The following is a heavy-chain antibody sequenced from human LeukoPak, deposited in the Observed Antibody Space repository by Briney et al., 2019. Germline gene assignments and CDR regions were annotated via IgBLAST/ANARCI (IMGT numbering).Heavy chain of an antibody. J-gene: IGHJ4*02. Sequence: PGGSLRLSCAASGFTFSSYAMHWVRQAPGKGLEWVAVISYDGSNKYYADSVKGRFTISRDNSKNTLYLQMNSLRAEDTAMYYCARAPDSDSGYDYFDYWGQGTLVTVSS. D-gene: IGHD5-12*01. CDR1: GFTFSSYA. CDR2: ISYDGSNK. CDR3: ARAPDSDSGYDYFDY. V-gene: IGHV3-30-3*01.